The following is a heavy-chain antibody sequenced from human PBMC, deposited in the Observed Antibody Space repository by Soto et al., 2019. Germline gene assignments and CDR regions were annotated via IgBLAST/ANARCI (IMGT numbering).Heavy chain of an antibody. D-gene: IGHD5-18*01. V-gene: IGHV4-59*12. Sequence: SETLSLTCTVSGGSISSYYWSWIRQPPGKGLEWIGYIYYSGSTNYNPSLKSRVTISVDTSKNQFSLKLSSVTAADTAVYYWASLTGYSYGLDGMDVWGQGTTVTVSS. CDR1: GGSISSYY. CDR2: IYYSGST. CDR3: ASLTGYSYGLDGMDV. J-gene: IGHJ6*02.